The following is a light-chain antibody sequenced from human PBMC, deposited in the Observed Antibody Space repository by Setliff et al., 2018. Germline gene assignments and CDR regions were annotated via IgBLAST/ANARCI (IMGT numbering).Light chain of an antibody. CDR2: XXN. CDR3: AAWDDSLTGSYV. CDR1: SSNIGGNT. V-gene: IGLV1-44*01. J-gene: IGLJ1*01. Sequence: QSVLTQPPSTSGTPGQRVTISCSGSSSNIGGNTVXWXXQLXXXXPRLLIFXXNDRPSGVSNRFTGSKSGTSASLTISGLQSEDEGDYYCAAWDDSLTGSYVFGTGTKVTVL.